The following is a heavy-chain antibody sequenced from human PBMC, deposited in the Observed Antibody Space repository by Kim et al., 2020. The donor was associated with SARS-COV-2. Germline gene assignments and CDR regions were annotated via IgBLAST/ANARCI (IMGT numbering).Heavy chain of an antibody. D-gene: IGHD6-13*01. CDR3: ARDRIAADWRWFDP. Sequence: SETLSLTCTVSGGSISSYYWSWIRQPPGKGLEWIGYIYYSGSTNYNPSLKSRVTISVDTSKNQFSLKLSSVTAADTAVYYCARDRIAADWRWFDPWGQGTLVTVSS. CDR2: IYYSGST. V-gene: IGHV4-59*13. CDR1: GGSISSYY. J-gene: IGHJ5*02.